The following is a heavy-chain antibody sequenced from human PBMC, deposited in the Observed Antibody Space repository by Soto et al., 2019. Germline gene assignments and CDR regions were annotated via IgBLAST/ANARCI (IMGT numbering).Heavy chain of an antibody. CDR3: ARDHATVTLAYFDY. V-gene: IGHV1-2*02. CDR2: INPNSGGT. J-gene: IGHJ4*02. Sequence: ASVQVSCKASGSTFTGSYMHWVRQAHGQGLEWLGWINPNSGGTNYAQKCQGRFTMTRDTSISTAYMELSRLKSDDTAVYYCARDHATVTLAYFDYWGQGTLVTVSS. D-gene: IGHD4-17*01. CDR1: GSTFTGSY.